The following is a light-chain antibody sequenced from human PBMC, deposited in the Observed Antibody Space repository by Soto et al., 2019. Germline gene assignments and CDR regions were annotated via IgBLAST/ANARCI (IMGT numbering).Light chain of an antibody. J-gene: IGLJ2*01. CDR2: GNS. CDR3: QSYDSSLSVYVV. V-gene: IGLV1-40*01. Sequence: QSVLTQPPSVSGAPGQRVTISCTGSSSNIAAGYDVHWYQQLPGTAPKLLIYGNSNRPSGVPDRFSGSKAGTSASLAITGLQAEDEADYYCQSYDSSLSVYVVFGGGTKLTVL. CDR1: SSNIAAGYD.